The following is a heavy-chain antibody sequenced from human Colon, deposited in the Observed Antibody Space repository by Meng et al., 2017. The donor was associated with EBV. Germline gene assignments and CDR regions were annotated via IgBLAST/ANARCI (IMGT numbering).Heavy chain of an antibody. J-gene: IGHJ4*02. CDR1: GGSIRTSDW. Sequence: QVQLVESGPGVVEPWGTLSLTCAVSGGSIRTSDWWSWVRQPPGKGLEWIGEIYRGGGTNYNPSFKSRVTISVDTSNNHFSLKLSYVTAADTAVYYCVRVRVIPAAVGFDYWGQGTLVTVSS. V-gene: IGHV4-4*02. D-gene: IGHD2-2*01. CDR3: VRVRVIPAAVGFDY. CDR2: IYRGGGT.